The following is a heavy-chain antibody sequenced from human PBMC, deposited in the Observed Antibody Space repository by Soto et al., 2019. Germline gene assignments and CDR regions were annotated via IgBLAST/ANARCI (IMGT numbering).Heavy chain of an antibody. V-gene: IGHV1-46*01. Sequence: ASVKVSCKASGYTFTSYYMHWVRQAPGQGLEWMGIINPSGGSTSYAQKFRGRVTMTRDASTSTAYMELRSLSPEDTAVYYCARDITIPRYIDYWGQGTLVTVS. CDR1: GYTFTSYY. CDR2: INPSGGST. D-gene: IGHD1-20*01. J-gene: IGHJ4*02. CDR3: ARDITIPRYIDY.